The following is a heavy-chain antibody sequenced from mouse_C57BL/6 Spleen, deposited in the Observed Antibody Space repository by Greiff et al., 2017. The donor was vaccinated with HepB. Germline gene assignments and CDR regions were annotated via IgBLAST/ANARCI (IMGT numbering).Heavy chain of an antibody. CDR3: TREFYYSNYVYFDV. Sequence: EVQLVESGEGLVKPGGSLKLSCAASGFTFSSYAMSWVRQTPEKRLEWVAYISSGGDYIYYADTVKGRFTISRDNARNTLYLQMSSLKSEDTAMYYCTREFYYSNYVYFDVWGTGTTVTVSS. CDR1: GFTFSSYA. J-gene: IGHJ1*03. D-gene: IGHD2-5*01. CDR2: ISSGGDYI. V-gene: IGHV5-9-1*02.